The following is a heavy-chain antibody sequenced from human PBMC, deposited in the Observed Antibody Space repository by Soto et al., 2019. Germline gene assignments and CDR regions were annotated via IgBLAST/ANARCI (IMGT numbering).Heavy chain of an antibody. V-gene: IGHV1-69*01. CDR3: ARYATYYYDSSGCLYWDFDL. CDR2: IIPIFGTA. D-gene: IGHD3-22*01. CDR1: GGTFSSYA. J-gene: IGHJ2*01. Sequence: QVQLVQSGAEVKKPGSSVKVSCKASGGTFSSYAISWVRQAPGQGLEWMGGIIPIFGTANYAQKFKGRVTINADESTSTAYMELSSLRSEDPAVYYCARYATYYYDSSGCLYWDFDLWGRGTLGTVSS.